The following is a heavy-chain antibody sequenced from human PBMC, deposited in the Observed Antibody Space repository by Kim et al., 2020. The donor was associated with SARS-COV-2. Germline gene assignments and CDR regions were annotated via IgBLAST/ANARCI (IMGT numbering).Heavy chain of an antibody. CDR2: TYYRSKWYN. D-gene: IGHD3-22*01. CDR1: GDSVSSNSAA. Sequence: SQTLSLTCAISGDSVSSNSAAWNWIRQSPSRGLEWLGRTYYRSKWYNDYAVSVKSRITINPDTSKNQFSLQLNSVTPEDTAVYYCARETYYDSSGERYFDLWGRGTLVTVSS. J-gene: IGHJ2*01. CDR3: ARETYYDSSGERYFDL. V-gene: IGHV6-1*01.